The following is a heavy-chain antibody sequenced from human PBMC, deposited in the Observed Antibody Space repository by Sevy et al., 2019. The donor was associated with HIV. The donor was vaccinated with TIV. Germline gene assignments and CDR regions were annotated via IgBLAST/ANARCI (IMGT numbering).Heavy chain of an antibody. Sequence: GGSLRLSCAASGFTFSSYAMSWVRQAPGKGLEWVSAISGSGESTYYADSVKGRFTISRDNSKNTLYLQMNSLRVEDTAVYYCARALYSSDSNWGQGTLVTVSS. CDR3: ARALYSSDSN. V-gene: IGHV3-23*01. CDR1: GFTFSSYA. D-gene: IGHD2-15*01. CDR2: ISGSGEST. J-gene: IGHJ4*02.